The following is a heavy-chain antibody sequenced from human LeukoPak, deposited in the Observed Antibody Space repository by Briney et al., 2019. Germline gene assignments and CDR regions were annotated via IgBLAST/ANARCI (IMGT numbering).Heavy chain of an antibody. J-gene: IGHJ4*02. Sequence: KPSETLSLTCTVSGGSISSYYWSWIRQPPGKGLEWIGYIYYSGSTNYNPSLKSRVTISVDTSKYQFSLKLSSVTAADTAVYYCARHYGSSSPLVDYWGQGTLVTVSS. CDR3: ARHYGSSSPLVDY. D-gene: IGHD6-6*01. CDR2: IYYSGST. V-gene: IGHV4-59*08. CDR1: GGSISSYY.